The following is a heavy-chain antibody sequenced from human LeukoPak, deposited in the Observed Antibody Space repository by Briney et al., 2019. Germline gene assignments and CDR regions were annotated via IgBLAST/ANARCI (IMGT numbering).Heavy chain of an antibody. CDR1: GFIFRKYN. CDR3: AKDRQGVLDY. Sequence: GGSLRLSCEVSGFIFRKYNMHWVRQAPGKGLEWVAVISYDGSNKYYADSVKGRFTISRDNSKNTLYLQMNSLRAEDTAVYYCAKDRQGVLDYWGQGTLVTVSS. V-gene: IGHV3-30*18. D-gene: IGHD1-1*01. J-gene: IGHJ4*02. CDR2: ISYDGSNK.